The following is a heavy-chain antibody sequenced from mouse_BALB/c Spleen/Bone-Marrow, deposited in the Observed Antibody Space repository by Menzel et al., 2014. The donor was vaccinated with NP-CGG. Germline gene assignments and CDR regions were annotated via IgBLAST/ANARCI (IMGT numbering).Heavy chain of an antibody. CDR3: ARGRFAY. V-gene: IGHV1-22*01. CDR1: GYTFTDYT. J-gene: IGHJ3*01. CDR2: INPNIGGT. Sequence: EVQLQESGPELVKLGASVKISCKTSGYTFTDYTIHWVKQSPGKSLEWIGNINPNIGGTTYNQKFKGKATLTLDKSSRTAYMELRSLTSEDSAVYYCARGRFAYWGQGTLVTVSA.